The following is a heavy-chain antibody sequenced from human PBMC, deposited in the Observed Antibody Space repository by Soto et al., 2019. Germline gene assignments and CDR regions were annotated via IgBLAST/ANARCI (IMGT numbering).Heavy chain of an antibody. CDR3: AKPTVPFGRIAVAGPFDY. D-gene: IGHD6-19*01. CDR2: ISYDGSNK. J-gene: IGHJ4*02. Sequence: GWSLRLSCAASGFTFSSFGMHWVRQAPGKGLEWVAVISYDGSNKYYADSVKGRFTISRDNSKNTLYLQMNSLRAEDTAVFYCAKPTVPFGRIAVAGPFDYWGQGTLVTVSS. CDR1: GFTFSSFG. V-gene: IGHV3-30*18.